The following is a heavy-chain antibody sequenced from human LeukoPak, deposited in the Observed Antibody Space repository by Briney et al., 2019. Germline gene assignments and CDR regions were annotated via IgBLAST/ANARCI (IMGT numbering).Heavy chain of an antibody. CDR2: IYYSGTT. Sequence: SETLSLTCTVSGGSISSSSYYWGWIRQPPGKGLEWIGSIYYSGTTYYNPSLKSRVTISVDTSKNQFSLKLSSMTAADTAVYYCAREGITVRDAFDIWGQGTMVTVSS. CDR1: GGSISSSSYY. D-gene: IGHD4-17*01. V-gene: IGHV4-39*07. J-gene: IGHJ3*02. CDR3: AREGITVRDAFDI.